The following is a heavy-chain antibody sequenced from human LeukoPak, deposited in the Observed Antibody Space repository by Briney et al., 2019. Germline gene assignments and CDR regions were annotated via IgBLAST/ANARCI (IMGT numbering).Heavy chain of an antibody. CDR3: ARVQWELLYAFDI. CDR2: IYYSGST. CDR1: GGSISSGDYY. Sequence: SETLSLTCTVSGGSISSGDYYWGWLRQPPGMGLEWIGFIYYSGSTYYNPSLKSRVTISVDTISVDTSKNQFSLKLSSVTAADTAVYYCARVQWELLYAFDIWGQGTMVTVSS. V-gene: IGHV4-30-4*01. D-gene: IGHD1-26*01. J-gene: IGHJ3*02.